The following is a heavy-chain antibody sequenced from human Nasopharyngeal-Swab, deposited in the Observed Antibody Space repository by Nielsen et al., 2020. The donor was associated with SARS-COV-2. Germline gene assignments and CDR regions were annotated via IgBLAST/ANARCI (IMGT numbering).Heavy chain of an antibody. V-gene: IGHV3-21*01. CDR1: GFTFSSYS. Sequence: GESLKISCAASGFTFSSYSMNWVRQAPGKGLEWVSSISSSSSYIYYADSVKGRFTISRDNAKNSLYLQMNSLRAEDTAVYYCARDPLGFLYYYYGMDVWGQGTTVTGSS. J-gene: IGHJ6*02. CDR3: ARDPLGFLYYYYGMDV. D-gene: IGHD2-15*01. CDR2: ISSSSSYI.